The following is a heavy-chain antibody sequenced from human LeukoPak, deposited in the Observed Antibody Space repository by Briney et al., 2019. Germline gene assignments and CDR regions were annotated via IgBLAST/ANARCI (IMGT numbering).Heavy chain of an antibody. V-gene: IGHV4-59*08. D-gene: IGHD6-6*01. Sequence: PSETLSLTCTVSGGSISSYYWSWIRQPPGKGLEWIGYIYYSGSSNYNPSLKSRVTISVDTSKNQFSLKLSSVTAADTAVYYCARFLIAARRRSGFDYWGQGTLVTVSS. CDR3: ARFLIAARRRSGFDY. CDR1: GGSISSYY. CDR2: IYYSGSS. J-gene: IGHJ4*02.